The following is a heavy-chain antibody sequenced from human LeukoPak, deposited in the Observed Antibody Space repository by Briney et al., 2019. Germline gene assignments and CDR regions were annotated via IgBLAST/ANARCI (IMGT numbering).Heavy chain of an antibody. CDR2: ISAYNGNT. J-gene: IGHJ4*02. CDR3: AITGNSYGFDY. Sequence: ASVKVSCKASGGTLSSFAFSWVRQAPGQGLEGMGWISAYNGNTNYAQKLQGRVTMTTDTSTSTAYMELRSLRSDDTAVYYCAITGNSYGFDYWGQGTLVTVSS. CDR1: GGTLSSFA. V-gene: IGHV1-18*01. D-gene: IGHD5-18*01.